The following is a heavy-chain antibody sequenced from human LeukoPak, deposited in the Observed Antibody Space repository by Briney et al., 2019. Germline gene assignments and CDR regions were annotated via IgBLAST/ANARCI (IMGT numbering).Heavy chain of an antibody. J-gene: IGHJ4*02. CDR2: IKADGSEK. CDR1: GFSFSGRW. D-gene: IGHD1-26*01. Sequence: GGSLRLSCAASGFSFSGRWMNWVRQPPGKGLEWVANIKADGSEKYYVDSVKGRFTISRDDAKRTVDLQMDNLRAEDTAIYYCAYRNNFEYWGQGALVTVSS. V-gene: IGHV3-7*05. CDR3: AYRNNFEY.